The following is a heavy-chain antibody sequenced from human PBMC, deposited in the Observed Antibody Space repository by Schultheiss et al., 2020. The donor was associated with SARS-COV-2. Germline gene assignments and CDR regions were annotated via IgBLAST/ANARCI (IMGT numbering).Heavy chain of an antibody. J-gene: IGHJ4*02. CDR1: GGSISSGGYY. V-gene: IGHV4-61*08. Sequence: SETLSLTCTVSGGSISSGGYYWSWIRQHPGKGLEWIGYIYYTGSTYYNPSLKSRVTISVDTSKNQFSLKLSSVTAADTAVYYCARARGYCSSTSCYPYYFDYWGQGTLVTVSS. CDR3: ARARGYCSSTSCYPYYFDY. CDR2: IYYTGST. D-gene: IGHD2-2*01.